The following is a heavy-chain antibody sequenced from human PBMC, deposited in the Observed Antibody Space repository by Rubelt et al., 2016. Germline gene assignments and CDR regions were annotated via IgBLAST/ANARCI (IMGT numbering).Heavy chain of an antibody. CDR1: GFTVGNNF. CDR2: IYSGGDT. Sequence: GESGGGLVQPGGSLRLSCAASGFTVGNNFMNWVRQAPGKGLEWVSLIYSGGDTYYADSVKGRFTISRDNSKNTLYLQMNSLRAADKAIYYCARDAGAAAIGTYGWGQGTLVTVSS. V-gene: IGHV3-66*01. D-gene: IGHD6-13*01. CDR3: ARDAGAAAIGTYG. J-gene: IGHJ4*02.